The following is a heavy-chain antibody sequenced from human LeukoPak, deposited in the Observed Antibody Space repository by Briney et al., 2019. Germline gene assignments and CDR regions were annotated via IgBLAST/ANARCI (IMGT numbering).Heavy chain of an antibody. CDR3: ARDYYDSSASATFDY. CDR1: GFTFDTYT. CDR2: IASDTTYI. V-gene: IGHV3-21*06. Sequence: GGSLRLSCGASGFTFDTYTVNWVRQAPGKGLEWVSSIASDTTYIKYADSVKGRFTVSRGNAKNSVFLEMKSLRADDTAIYFCARDYYDSSASATFDYWGRGTLVTVSS. D-gene: IGHD3-22*01. J-gene: IGHJ4*02.